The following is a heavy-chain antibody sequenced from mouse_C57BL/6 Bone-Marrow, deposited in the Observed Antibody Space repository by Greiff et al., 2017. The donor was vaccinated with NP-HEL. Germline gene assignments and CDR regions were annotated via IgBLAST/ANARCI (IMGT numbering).Heavy chain of an antibody. V-gene: IGHV2-2*01. D-gene: IGHD3-2*02. CDR3: ASQTAQATYWFAY. J-gene: IGHJ3*01. CDR2: IWSGGST. Sequence: VKLVESGPGLVQPSQSLSITCTVSGFSLTSYGVHWVRQSPGKGLEWLGVIWSGGSTDYNAAFISRLSISKENSKSQVFFKMNSLQADDTAIYYCASQTAQATYWFAYWGQGTLVTVSA. CDR1: GFSLTSYG.